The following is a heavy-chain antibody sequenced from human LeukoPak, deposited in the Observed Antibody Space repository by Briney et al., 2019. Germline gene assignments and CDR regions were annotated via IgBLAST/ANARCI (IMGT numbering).Heavy chain of an antibody. CDR1: SGAISGFY. D-gene: IGHD3-22*01. V-gene: IGHV4-59*01. CDR2: IYSSGST. Sequence: SETLSLTCIVSSGAISGFYWTWIRQPPGKGLEWIGYIYSSGSTNYNLSLKSRVPMSIDTSKKQFSLTVSSVTAADTAFYYCARGPATYYHDSSGPPFDYWGQGTLVTVSS. CDR3: ARGPATYYHDSSGPPFDY. J-gene: IGHJ4*02.